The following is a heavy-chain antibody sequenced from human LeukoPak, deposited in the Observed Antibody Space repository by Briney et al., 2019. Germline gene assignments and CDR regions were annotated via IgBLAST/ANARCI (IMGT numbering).Heavy chain of an antibody. D-gene: IGHD4-11*01. J-gene: IGHJ4*02. V-gene: IGHV3-23*01. Sequence: GGSLRLSCADSGFTFSSYAMSWVRQAPGKGVEWVSAISGSGGSTYYADSVKGRFTISRDNSKNTLYLQMNSLRAEDTAVYYCAKVPGQNTVIPDYWGQGTLVTVSS. CDR2: ISGSGGST. CDR3: AKVPGQNTVIPDY. CDR1: GFTFSSYA.